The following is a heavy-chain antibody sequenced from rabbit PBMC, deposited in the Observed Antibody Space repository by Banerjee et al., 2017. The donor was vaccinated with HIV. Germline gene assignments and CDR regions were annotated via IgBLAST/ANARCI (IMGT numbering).Heavy chain of an antibody. CDR3: ARSVYSPAWNL. Sequence: QEQLEESGGDLVKPGGTLTLTCTASGIDFSSNAMCWVRQAPGKRPEWIACIKSGENMIYYASWAKGRFTISKASSTTVTLQMTSLTAADTATYFCARSVYSPAWNLWGPGTLVTVS. CDR2: IKSGENMI. D-gene: IGHD7-1*01. V-gene: IGHV1S47*01. J-gene: IGHJ4*01. CDR1: GIDFSSNA.